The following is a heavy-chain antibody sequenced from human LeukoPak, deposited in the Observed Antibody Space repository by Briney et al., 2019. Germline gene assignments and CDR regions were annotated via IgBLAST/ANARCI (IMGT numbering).Heavy chain of an antibody. J-gene: IGHJ4*02. V-gene: IGHV3-23*01. Sequence: GGSLRLSCAASGFSISNYYMFWARQAPGKGLEWVSAISGGGRSTYYADSVKGRFTISRDNSKNTLYLQMNSLRAEDTAIYYCASEQTSGFFYWGQGTLVTVSS. CDR3: ASEQTSGFFY. D-gene: IGHD3-22*01. CDR2: ISGGGRST. CDR1: GFSISNYY.